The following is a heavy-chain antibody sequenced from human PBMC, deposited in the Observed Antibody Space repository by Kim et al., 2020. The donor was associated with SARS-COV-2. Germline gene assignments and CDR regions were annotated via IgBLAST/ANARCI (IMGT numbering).Heavy chain of an antibody. CDR3: ARTSGYDYPDY. CDR2: ISYDGSNK. D-gene: IGHD5-12*01. CDR1: GFTFSSYA. Sequence: GGSLRLSCAASGFTFSSYAMHWVRQAPGKGLEWVAVISYDGSNKYYEDSVKGRFTISRDNSKNTLYLQMNSLRAEDTAVYYCARTSGYDYPDYWGQGTLV. J-gene: IGHJ4*02. V-gene: IGHV3-30*04.